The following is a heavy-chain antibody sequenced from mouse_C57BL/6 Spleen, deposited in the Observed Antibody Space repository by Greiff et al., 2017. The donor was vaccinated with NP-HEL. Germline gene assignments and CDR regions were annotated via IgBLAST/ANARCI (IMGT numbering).Heavy chain of an antibody. CDR3: ARGATVVAPDWYFDV. V-gene: IGHV5-17*01. D-gene: IGHD1-1*01. J-gene: IGHJ1*03. CDR1: GFTFSDSG. CDR2: ISSGSSTI. Sequence: EVTLVESGGGLVKPGGSLKLSCAASGFTFSDSGMHWVRQAPEKGLEWVAYISSGSSTIYYADTVKGRFTISRDNAKNTLFLQMTSLRSEDTAMYYGARGATVVAPDWYFDVWGTGTTVTVSS.